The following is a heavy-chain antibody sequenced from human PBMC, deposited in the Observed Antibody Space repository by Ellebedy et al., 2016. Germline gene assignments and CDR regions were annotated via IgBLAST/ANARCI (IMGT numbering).Heavy chain of an antibody. CDR3: VRDKDGPGGTVDY. J-gene: IGHJ4*02. CDR2: IKQDGTET. CDR1: GFTFSSCW. V-gene: IGHV3-7*01. Sequence: GGSLRLXXAASGFTFSSCWMSWVRQAPGKGLEWVANIKQDGTETYFVDSVKGRFTLSRDNAKNTLYLQMDSLRAEDTAVYYCVRDKDGPGGTVDYWGQGTLVTVSS. D-gene: IGHD5-24*01.